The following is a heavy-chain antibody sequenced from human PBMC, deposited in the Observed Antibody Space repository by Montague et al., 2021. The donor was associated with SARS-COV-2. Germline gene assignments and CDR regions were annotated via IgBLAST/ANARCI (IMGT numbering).Heavy chain of an antibody. CDR2: INHGGST. V-gene: IGHV4-34*01. Sequence: SETLSLTCAVSGGSFSGNYWNWIRQPPGKGLEWIGEINHGGSTRYSPSLKSRLTISADTSKNQFSLKLTSVAAADTAVYYCARLRDGVVPSPILGVGPYYSYYYMDVWGRGTTVTVSS. D-gene: IGHD3-10*01. CDR3: ARLRDGVVPSPILGVGPYYSYYYMDV. J-gene: IGHJ6*03. CDR1: GGSFSGNY.